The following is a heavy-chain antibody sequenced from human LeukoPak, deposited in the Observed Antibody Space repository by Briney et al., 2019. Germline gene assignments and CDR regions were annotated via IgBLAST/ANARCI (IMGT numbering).Heavy chain of an antibody. CDR2: INPSGGST. D-gene: IGHD6-6*01. Sequence: ASVKVSCKASGYTFTSYYMHWVRQAPGQGLKWMGIINPSGGSTSYAQKFQGRVTMTRDTSTSTVYMELSSLRSEDTAVYYCARDLGVAALDYWGQGTLVTVSS. CDR3: ARDLGVAALDY. CDR1: GYTFTSYY. V-gene: IGHV1-46*01. J-gene: IGHJ4*02.